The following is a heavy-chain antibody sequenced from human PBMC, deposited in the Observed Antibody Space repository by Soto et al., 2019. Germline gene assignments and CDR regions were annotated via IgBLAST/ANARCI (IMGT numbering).Heavy chain of an antibody. CDR3: AKEAGPYYYYYMDV. Sequence: VGSHRLSSAAAEFTFRTYWMHWVRPHPGKGLEWVSAISASGGSTYYADSVKGRFTISRDNSKNTLYLQMNSLRAEDTVVYYCAKEAGPYYYYYMDVWGKGTTVTVSS. CDR2: ISASGGST. V-gene: IGHV3-23*01. D-gene: IGHD6-19*01. CDR1: EFTFRTYW. J-gene: IGHJ6*03.